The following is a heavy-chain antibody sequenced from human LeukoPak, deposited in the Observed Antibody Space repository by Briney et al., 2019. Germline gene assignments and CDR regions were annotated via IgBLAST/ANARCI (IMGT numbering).Heavy chain of an antibody. Sequence: KPSETLSLTCAVYGVSFSGYYWSWIRQPPGKGLEWIGEINHSGSTNYNPSLKSRVTISVDTSKNQFSLKLSSVTAADAAVYYCARARPYLHEWKLRAFDIWGQGTMVTVSS. J-gene: IGHJ3*02. CDR3: ARARPYLHEWKLRAFDI. V-gene: IGHV4-34*01. D-gene: IGHD1-26*01. CDR2: INHSGST. CDR1: GVSFSGYY.